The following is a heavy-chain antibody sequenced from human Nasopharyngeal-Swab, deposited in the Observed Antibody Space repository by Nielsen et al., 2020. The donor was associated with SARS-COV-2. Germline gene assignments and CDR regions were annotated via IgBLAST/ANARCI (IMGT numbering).Heavy chain of an antibody. J-gene: IGHJ3*02. D-gene: IGHD6-13*01. V-gene: IGHV7-4-1*02. CDR3: ARDRRWYLEDAFDI. CDR1: GYTFTSYA. Sequence: ASVKVSCKASGYTFTSYAMNWVRQAPGQGLEWMGWINTNTGNPTYAQGFTGRFVFSLDTSVSTAYLQISSLKAEDTAVYYCARDRRWYLEDAFDIWGQGTMVTVSS. CDR2: INTNTGNP.